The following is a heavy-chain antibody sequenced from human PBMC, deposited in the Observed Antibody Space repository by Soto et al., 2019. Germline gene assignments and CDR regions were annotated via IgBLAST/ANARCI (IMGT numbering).Heavy chain of an antibody. J-gene: IGHJ1*01. CDR3: AKDDHYCSSTSCSVYLQH. V-gene: IGHV3-23*01. CDR1: GFTFSSYA. Sequence: PGGSLRLSCAASGFTFSSYAMSWVRQAPGKGLEWVSAISGSGGSTYYADSVKGRFTISRDNSKNTLYLQMNSLRAEDTAVYYCAKDDHYCSSTSCSVYLQHWGQGTLVTVSS. D-gene: IGHD2-2*01. CDR2: ISGSGGST.